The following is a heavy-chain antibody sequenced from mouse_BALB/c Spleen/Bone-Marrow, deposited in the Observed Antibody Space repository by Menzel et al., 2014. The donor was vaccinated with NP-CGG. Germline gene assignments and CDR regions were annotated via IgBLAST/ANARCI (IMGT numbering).Heavy chain of an antibody. CDR1: GYTFSSYW. D-gene: IGHD2-1*01. CDR2: ILPGSGST. Sequence: LVESGAELMKPGASVKISCKATGYTFSSYWIEWVKRRPGHGLEWIGEILPGSGSTNYNEKFKGKATFTADTSSNTAYMQLSSLTSEDSAVYYCAREDGNHVGFAYWGQGTLVTVSA. V-gene: IGHV1-9*01. CDR3: AREDGNHVGFAY. J-gene: IGHJ3*01.